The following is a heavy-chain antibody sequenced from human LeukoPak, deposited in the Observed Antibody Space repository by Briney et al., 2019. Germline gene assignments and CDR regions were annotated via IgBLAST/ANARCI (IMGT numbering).Heavy chain of an antibody. CDR1: GFTFSSYG. Sequence: PGGSLRLSCAASGFTFSSYGMHWVRQAPGKGLEWVAFIRYDGSNKYYADSVKGRFTISRDNSKNTLYLQVNSLRAEDTAVYYCAKDPPVAYPGYFDYWGQGTLVTVSS. CDR3: AKDPPVAYPGYFDY. J-gene: IGHJ4*02. V-gene: IGHV3-30*02. D-gene: IGHD2-15*01. CDR2: IRYDGSNK.